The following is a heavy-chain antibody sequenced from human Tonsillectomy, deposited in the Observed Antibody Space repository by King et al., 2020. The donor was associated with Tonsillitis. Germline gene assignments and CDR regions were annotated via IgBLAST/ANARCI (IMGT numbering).Heavy chain of an antibody. CDR1: GFTFSSYW. Sequence: VKLVESGGGLVQPGGSRRLSCAASGFTFSSYWMHWVRQAPGEGLMWVSRIKSDGSSTNYADSVKGRFTISRDNAKNTVYLQMNSLRAEDTAVYYCASSIGAFDLWGQGTMVTVSS. V-gene: IGHV3-74*01. D-gene: IGHD3-16*01. CDR3: ASSIGAFDL. J-gene: IGHJ3*01. CDR2: IKSDGSST.